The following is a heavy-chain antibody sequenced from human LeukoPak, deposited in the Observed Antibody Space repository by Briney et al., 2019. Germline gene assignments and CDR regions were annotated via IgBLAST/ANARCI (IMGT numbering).Heavy chain of an antibody. D-gene: IGHD6-13*01. J-gene: IGHJ4*02. V-gene: IGHV3-30-3*01. CDR1: GFTFSSYA. CDR2: ISYDGSNK. Sequence: GGSLRLSCAASGFTFSSYAMHWVRQAPGKGLEWVAVISYDGSNKYYADSVKGRFTISRDNAKNSLYLQMNSLRAEDMALYYCAKARSSGIAASWGDYWGQGTLVTVSS. CDR3: AKARSSGIAASWGDY.